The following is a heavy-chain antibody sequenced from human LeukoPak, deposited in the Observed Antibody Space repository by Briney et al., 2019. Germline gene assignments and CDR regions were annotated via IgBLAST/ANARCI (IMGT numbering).Heavy chain of an antibody. D-gene: IGHD3-10*01. CDR3: ARFRRGWYFDY. J-gene: IGHJ4*02. Sequence: SETLSLSCVVSGYSISNGYYWGWIRHPPGKGLEWIESIFHSGSTYYNPSLKSRVTMSVDTSKNQFSLRLTSVTAADTAAYYCARFRRGWYFDYWSQGTLVTVSS. V-gene: IGHV4-38-2*01. CDR2: IFHSGST. CDR1: GYSISNGYY.